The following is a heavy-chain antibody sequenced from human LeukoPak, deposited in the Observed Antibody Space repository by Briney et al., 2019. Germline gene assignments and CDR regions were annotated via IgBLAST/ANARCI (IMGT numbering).Heavy chain of an antibody. V-gene: IGHV4-59*01. CDR1: GGSISSYY. D-gene: IGHD4/OR15-4a*01. J-gene: IGHJ4*02. Sequence: SETLSLTCTVSGGSISSYYWSWIRQPPGKALEWIGYIYYSGNTNYNPSLKSRVTISVDTSKNQFSLKLTSVSAADTAVYYCARGLLTIFDYWGQGTLVTVSS. CDR2: IYYSGNT. CDR3: ARGLLTIFDY.